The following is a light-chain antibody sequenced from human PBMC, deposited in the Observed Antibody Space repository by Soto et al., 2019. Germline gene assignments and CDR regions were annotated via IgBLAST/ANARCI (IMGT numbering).Light chain of an antibody. V-gene: IGLV1-47*01. CDR3: AAWDDSVSGRVG. Sequence: QSVLTQPPSASGTPGQRVTISCSGSSSNIGSNYVYWYQQLPGTAPKLLIYRNNQRPSGVPDRFSGSKSGTSASLAISGLRSQDEATYYCAAWDDSVSGRVGFGGGTKLTVL. CDR1: SSNIGSNY. CDR2: RNN. J-gene: IGLJ2*01.